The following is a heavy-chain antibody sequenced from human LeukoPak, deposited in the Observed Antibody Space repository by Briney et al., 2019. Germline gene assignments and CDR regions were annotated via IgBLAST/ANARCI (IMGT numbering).Heavy chain of an antibody. CDR1: GDSMSAYY. J-gene: IGHJ4*02. CDR3: ARDYDGTGYIWGY. Sequence: SETLSLTCTVSGDSMSAYYWSWLRQPPGKGLEWIGYIYYSGSTNYNPSLRSRVTISVDTAKKQFSLKLSSVTAADTAVYYCARDYDGTGYIWGYWGQGTLVTVSS. D-gene: IGHD3-22*01. V-gene: IGHV4-59*01. CDR2: IYYSGST.